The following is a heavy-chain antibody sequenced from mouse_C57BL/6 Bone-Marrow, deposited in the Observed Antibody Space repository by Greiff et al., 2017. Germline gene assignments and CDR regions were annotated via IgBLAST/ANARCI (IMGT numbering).Heavy chain of an antibody. Sequence: QVQLQQSGAELMKPGASVKLSCKATGYTFTGYWIEWVKQRPGHGLEWIGEILPGSGSTNYTEKFKGKATFTADTSSNTAYMQLSSLTTEDSAIYYCARDGYYGSSYGDYFDYWGQAPLSQSP. CDR3: ARDGYYGSSYGDYFDY. CDR1: GYTFTGYW. CDR2: ILPGSGST. V-gene: IGHV1-9*01. J-gene: IGHJ2*01. D-gene: IGHD1-1*01.